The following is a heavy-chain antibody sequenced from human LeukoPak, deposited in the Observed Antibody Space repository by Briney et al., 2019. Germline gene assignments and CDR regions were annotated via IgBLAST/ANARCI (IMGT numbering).Heavy chain of an antibody. Sequence: PSETLSLTCTVSGGSISRYYWGWIRQPPGKGLEWIGSIYYSGSTNYNPSLKSRVTISADTSKNQFSLKLSFVTAADTAVYYCVRENYFDYWGQGTLVTVSS. CDR1: GGSISRYY. V-gene: IGHV4-59*01. CDR3: VRENYFDY. J-gene: IGHJ4*02. CDR2: IYYSGST.